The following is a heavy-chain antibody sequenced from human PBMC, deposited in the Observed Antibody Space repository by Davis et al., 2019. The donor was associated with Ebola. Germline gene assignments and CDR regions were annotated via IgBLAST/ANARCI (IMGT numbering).Heavy chain of an antibody. Sequence: GESLKISCKNSGYGFTDYWIGWVRQMPGKGLEWMGIIYPDDSDTRYSPSFQGQVTISADKSISTAYLQWSSLKASDTAMYYCARLITSLSGGSLWGQGTLVTVSS. CDR1: GYGFTDYW. J-gene: IGHJ4*02. CDR2: IYPDDSDT. V-gene: IGHV5-51*01. CDR3: ARLITSLSGGSL. D-gene: IGHD2-15*01.